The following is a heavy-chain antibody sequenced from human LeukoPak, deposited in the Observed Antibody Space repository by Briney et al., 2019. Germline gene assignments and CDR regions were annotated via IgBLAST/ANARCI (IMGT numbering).Heavy chain of an antibody. CDR3: ARGLRWELLS. Sequence: PSETLSLTCTVSGGSITDTTYFWSWIRQPPGKGLEWIGEINHSGSTNYNPSLKSRVTISVDTSKNQFSLKLSSVTAADTAVYYCARGLRWELLSWGQGTLVTVSS. D-gene: IGHD1-26*01. CDR1: GGSITDTTYF. J-gene: IGHJ4*02. CDR2: INHSGST. V-gene: IGHV4-39*07.